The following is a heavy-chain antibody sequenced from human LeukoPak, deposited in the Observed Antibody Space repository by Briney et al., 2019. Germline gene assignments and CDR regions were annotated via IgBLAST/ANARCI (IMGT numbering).Heavy chain of an antibody. D-gene: IGHD5-12*01. V-gene: IGHV3-30*18. CDR1: GFTFSSYG. CDR2: ISYDGSNK. Sequence: GRSLRLSCAASGFTFSSYGMHWVRQAPGKGLEWVAVISYDGSNKYYADSVKGRFTISRDNSKNTLYLQMNSLRAEDTAVYYCAKGRGGYDTAWLEDYYMDVWGKGTTVTVSS. J-gene: IGHJ6*03. CDR3: AKGRGGYDTAWLEDYYMDV.